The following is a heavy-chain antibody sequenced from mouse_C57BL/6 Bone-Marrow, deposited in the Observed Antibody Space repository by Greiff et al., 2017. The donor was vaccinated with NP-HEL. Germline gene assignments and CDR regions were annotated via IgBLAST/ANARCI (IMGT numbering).Heavy chain of an antibody. CDR3: GRQNYYYGSSWNY. CDR2: ISSGGSYT. V-gene: IGHV5-6*01. D-gene: IGHD1-1*01. Sequence: EVQLVESGGDLVKPGGSLKLSCAASGFTFSSYGMSWVRQTPDKRLEWVATISSGGSYTYYPDSFKGRFTLSRDNANNTPYLQLSSLKSEDTAMDYCGRQNYYYGSSWNYWGQGTTLTVSA. CDR1: GFTFSSYG. J-gene: IGHJ2*01.